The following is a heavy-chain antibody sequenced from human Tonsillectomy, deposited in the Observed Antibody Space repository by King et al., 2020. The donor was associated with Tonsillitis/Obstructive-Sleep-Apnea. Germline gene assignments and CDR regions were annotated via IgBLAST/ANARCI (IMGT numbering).Heavy chain of an antibody. D-gene: IGHD3-22*01. Sequence: VQLVESGGGLVQPGGSLRLSCAASGFTFSTYWMSWVRQAPGKGLEWVANIKQDGSDKYYVDSVKGRFTISRDNAKNALSLQMNSLTADDMAVYYCARVLDYFDSSGYRAFDIWGQGTMVTVSS. CDR3: ARVLDYFDSSGYRAFDI. V-gene: IGHV3-7*03. CDR2: IKQDGSDK. J-gene: IGHJ3*02. CDR1: GFTFSTYW.